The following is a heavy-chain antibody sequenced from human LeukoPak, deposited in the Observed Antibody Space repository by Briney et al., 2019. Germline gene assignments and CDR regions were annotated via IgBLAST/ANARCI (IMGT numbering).Heavy chain of an antibody. CDR1: GGSFSGYY. CDR3: AMSPFYYYYGMDV. CDR2: INHSGST. J-gene: IGHJ6*02. V-gene: IGHV4-34*01. Sequence: SETLSLTCAVYGGSFSGYYWSWIRQPPGKGLEWIGEINHSGSTNYNPSLKSRVTISVDTSKNQFSLKLSSVTAADTAVYYCAMSPFYYYYGMDVWGQGTTVTVSS.